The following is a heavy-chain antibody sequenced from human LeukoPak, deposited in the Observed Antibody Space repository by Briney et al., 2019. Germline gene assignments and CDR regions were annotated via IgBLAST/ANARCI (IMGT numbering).Heavy chain of an antibody. CDR3: ARRSYGDYVSYFDY. CDR1: GGSFSGYY. Sequence: SETLSLTCAVYGGSFSGYYWSWIRQPPGKGLEWIGEINHSGSTNYNPSLKSRVAISVDTSKNQFSLKLSSVTAADTAVYYCARRSYGDYVSYFDYWGQGTLVTVSS. D-gene: IGHD4-17*01. V-gene: IGHV4-34*01. J-gene: IGHJ4*02. CDR2: INHSGST.